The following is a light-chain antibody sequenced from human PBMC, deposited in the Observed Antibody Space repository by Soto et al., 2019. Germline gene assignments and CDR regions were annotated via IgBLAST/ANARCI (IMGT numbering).Light chain of an antibody. CDR2: LGS. CDR1: QSLLHRNGYNY. J-gene: IGKJ5*01. CDR3: QQANSFPLT. V-gene: IGKV2-28*01. Sequence: DVVLTQSPLSLPVTPGEPASISCRSSQSLLHRNGYNYLDWYLQKPGQSPQLLIYLGSNRASGVPDRFSGSGSGTDFTLTISSLQPEDFATYYCQQANSFPLTFGQGTRLENK.